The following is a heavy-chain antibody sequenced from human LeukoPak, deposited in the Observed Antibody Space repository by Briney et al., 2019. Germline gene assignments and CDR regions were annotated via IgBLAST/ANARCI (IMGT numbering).Heavy chain of an antibody. CDR2: IWYDGSNK. Sequence: GRSLRLSCAASGFTFSSYGMHWVRQAPGKGLEWVAVIWYDGSNKYYADSVKGRFTISRDNSKNTLYPQMNSLRAEDTAVYYCAKDTIRDGYNFYYWGQGTLVTVSS. D-gene: IGHD5-24*01. CDR3: AKDTIRDGYNFYY. J-gene: IGHJ4*02. CDR1: GFTFSSYG. V-gene: IGHV3-33*06.